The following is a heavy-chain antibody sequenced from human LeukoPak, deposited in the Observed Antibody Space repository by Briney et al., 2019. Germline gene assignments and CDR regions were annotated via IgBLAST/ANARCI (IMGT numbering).Heavy chain of an antibody. CDR2: ISDSGGRT. D-gene: IGHD2-15*01. CDR1: GFTFSSYA. V-gene: IGHV3-23*01. CDR3: AKDLQVVKPFFFHY. J-gene: IGHJ4*02. Sequence: GGSLRLSCAASGFTFSSYAMNWVRQAPGKGLEWVSGISDSGGRTFYADSVKGRFTISRDNSKNTLSLQMNSLRADDTAIYYCAKDLQVVKPFFFHYWGQGTLVTVSS.